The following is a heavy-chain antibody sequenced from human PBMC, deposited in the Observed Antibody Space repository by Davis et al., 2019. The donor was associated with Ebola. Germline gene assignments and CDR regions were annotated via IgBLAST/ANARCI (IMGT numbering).Heavy chain of an antibody. CDR3: ARDQDYYDTSDYHPRGWFDR. Sequence: GESLKISCAASGFTFSSYWMSWLRQAPGKGLEWVAHIKQDGSEKYYVDSGKGRFTITRDNAKNSLYLQMNSLRAEDPAVYYCARDQDYYDTSDYHPRGWFDRWGQGTLVTVSS. V-gene: IGHV3-7*03. CDR2: IKQDGSEK. D-gene: IGHD3-22*01. J-gene: IGHJ5*02. CDR1: GFTFSSYW.